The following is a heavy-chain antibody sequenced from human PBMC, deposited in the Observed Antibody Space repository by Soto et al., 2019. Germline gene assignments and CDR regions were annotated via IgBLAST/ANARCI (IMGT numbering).Heavy chain of an antibody. V-gene: IGHV1-18*01. J-gene: IGHJ6*02. D-gene: IGHD2-2*01. CDR2: ISAYNGNT. CDR3: ARDRIVVVPANAYYYGMDV. CDR1: GYTFTSYG. Sequence: ASVKVSCKASGYTFTSYGISWVRQAPGQGLEWMGWISAYNGNTNYAQKLQGRVTMTTDTSTSTAYMELRSLRSDDTAVYYCARDRIVVVPANAYYYGMDVWGQGTKVTVSS.